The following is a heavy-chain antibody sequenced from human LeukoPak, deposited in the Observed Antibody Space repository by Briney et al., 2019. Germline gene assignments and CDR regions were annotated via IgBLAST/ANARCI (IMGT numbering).Heavy chain of an antibody. CDR3: AKDCGLGGDRDY. Sequence: GGSLRLSCVASGFTFSSYGIHWVRQAPGKGLEWLTFIQYDGRNKYYADSVKGRFTISRDSSKNTVYLQMNSLRTEDTAVYYCAKDCGLGGDRDYWGQGTLVTVAS. CDR2: IQYDGRNK. CDR1: GFTFSSYG. J-gene: IGHJ4*02. D-gene: IGHD2-21*01. V-gene: IGHV3-30*02.